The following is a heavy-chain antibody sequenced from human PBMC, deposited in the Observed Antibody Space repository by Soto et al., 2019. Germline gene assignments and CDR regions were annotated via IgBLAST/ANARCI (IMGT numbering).Heavy chain of an antibody. CDR3: ARDGHYDSSGIMDV. CDR1: GDSVSRSTW. J-gene: IGHJ6*02. CDR2: IYQSGLT. D-gene: IGHD3-22*01. V-gene: IGHV4-4*02. Sequence: QVQLEESGPGLVKASGTLSLTCTVSGDSVSRSTWWSWVRQTPEKGLEWIGDIYQSGLTHYSPSLTSRVAMTMEKSKNQFSLKMTSVTAADTAVYYCARDGHYDSSGIMDVWGQGTSVTVS.